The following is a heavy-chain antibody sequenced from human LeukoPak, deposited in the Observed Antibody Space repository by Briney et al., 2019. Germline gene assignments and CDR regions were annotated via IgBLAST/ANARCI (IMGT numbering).Heavy chain of an antibody. CDR1: GFTFSSYG. V-gene: IGHV3-30*18. CDR2: ISYDGSNK. CDR3: AKALASYYYGMDV. Sequence: GGPLRLSCAASGFTFSSYGMHWVRQAPGKGLEWVAVISYDGSNKYYADSVKGRFTISRDNSKNTLYLQMNSLRAEDTAVYYCAKALASYYYGMDVWGQGTTVTVSS. J-gene: IGHJ6*02.